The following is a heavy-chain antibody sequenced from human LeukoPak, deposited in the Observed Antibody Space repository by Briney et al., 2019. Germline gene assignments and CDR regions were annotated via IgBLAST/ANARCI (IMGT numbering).Heavy chain of an antibody. J-gene: IGHJ5*02. V-gene: IGHV1-69*04. Sequence: SVKVSCKASGGTFSSYAISWVGRAAGQGREERGRIIPIFGIANYAQKFQGRVTITADKSTSTAYMELSSLRSEDTAVYYCAVGSGSYSPFDPWGQGTLVTVSS. CDR2: IIPIFGIA. CDR3: AVGSGSYSPFDP. CDR1: GGTFSSYA. D-gene: IGHD1-26*01.